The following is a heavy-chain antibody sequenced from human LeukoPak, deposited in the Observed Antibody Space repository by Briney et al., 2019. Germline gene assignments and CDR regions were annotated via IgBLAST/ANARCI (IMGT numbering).Heavy chain of an antibody. V-gene: IGHV3-30*18. CDR1: GFTFSSYG. CDR3: AKGDSGYYTFFDY. Sequence: GGSLRLSCAASGFTFSSYGMHWVRQAPGKGLEWVAVISYDGSNKYYADSVKGRFTISRDNSKNTPYLQMNSLRAEDTAVYYCAKGDSGYYTFFDYWGQGTLVTVSS. D-gene: IGHD3-22*01. CDR2: ISYDGSNK. J-gene: IGHJ4*02.